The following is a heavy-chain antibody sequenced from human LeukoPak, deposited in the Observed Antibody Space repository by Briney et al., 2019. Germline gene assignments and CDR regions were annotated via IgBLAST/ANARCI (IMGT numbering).Heavy chain of an antibody. CDR3: ARCRDGYNYDAFDI. V-gene: IGHV1-69*04. J-gene: IGHJ3*02. Sequence: SVKVSCKASGGTFSSYAISWVRQAPGQGLEWMGRIIPILGIANYAQKFQGRVTITADKSASTAYMELSSLRSEDTAVYYCARCRDGYNYDAFDIWGQGTMVTVSS. CDR1: GGTFSSYA. D-gene: IGHD5-24*01. CDR2: IIPILGIA.